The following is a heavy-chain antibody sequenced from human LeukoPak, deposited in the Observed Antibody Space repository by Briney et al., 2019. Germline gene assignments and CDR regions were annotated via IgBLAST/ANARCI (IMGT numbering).Heavy chain of an antibody. Sequence: GSLRLSCAASGFTVSSNYMSCVRQPPGKGLEWIGEINHSGSTNYNPSLKSRVTISVDTSKNQFSLKLSSVTAADTAVYYCARGSVNYCSSTSCSGAFDIWGQGTMVTVSS. CDR2: INHSGST. D-gene: IGHD2-2*01. J-gene: IGHJ3*02. V-gene: IGHV4-34*01. CDR3: ARGSVNYCSSTSCSGAFDI. CDR1: GFTVSSNY.